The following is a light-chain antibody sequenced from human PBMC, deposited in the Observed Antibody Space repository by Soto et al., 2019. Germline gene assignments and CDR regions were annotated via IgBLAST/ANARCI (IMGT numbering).Light chain of an antibody. V-gene: IGKV1-27*01. CDR2: AAS. Sequence: DIQMTQSPSSLSASVGDRVTITCRTSQDISNYLAWYQQKPGRVPNLLIYAASTLQSGVPSRFSGGGSGTYFSLTSSSLQPEDVATYYCQKYNIAPHTFGGGTKVEIQ. J-gene: IGKJ4*01. CDR1: QDISNY. CDR3: QKYNIAPHT.